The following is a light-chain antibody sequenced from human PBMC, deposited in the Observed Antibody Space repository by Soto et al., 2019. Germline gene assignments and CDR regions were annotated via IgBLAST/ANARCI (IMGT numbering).Light chain of an antibody. J-gene: IGLJ1*01. CDR1: SSNIGSNY. V-gene: IGLV1-47*01. CDR3: AAWDDSGYV. Sequence: QSVLTQPPSASGTPGQRVTISCSGSSSNIGSNYVYWYQQLPGTAPKLLIYRNNQRPSGVPDRFSGSKSGTSASLAISGLRSEDEADYYCAAWDDSGYVFGTGTKVTVL. CDR2: RNN.